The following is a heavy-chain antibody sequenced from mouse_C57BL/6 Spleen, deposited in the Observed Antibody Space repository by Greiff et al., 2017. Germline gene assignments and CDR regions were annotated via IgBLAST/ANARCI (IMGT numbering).Heavy chain of an antibody. Sequence: EVQLQQSGPELVKPGASVKISCKASGYTFTDYYMNWVKQSHGKSLEWIGDINPNNGGTSYNQKFKGKATLTVDKSSSTAYMALRSLTSEDSAVYYCARGYGTTVVATPFAYWGQGTLVTVSA. D-gene: IGHD1-1*01. V-gene: IGHV1-26*01. J-gene: IGHJ3*01. CDR1: GYTFTDYY. CDR2: INPNNGGT. CDR3: ARGYGTTVVATPFAY.